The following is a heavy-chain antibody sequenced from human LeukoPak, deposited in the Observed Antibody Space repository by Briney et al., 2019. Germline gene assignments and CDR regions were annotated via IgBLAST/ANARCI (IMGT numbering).Heavy chain of an antibody. CDR2: VYWNGGRT. Sequence: PGGSLRLSCAASGFTFDDYGMSWVRQAPGKGLEWVSSVYWNGGRTGYADSVKGRFTISRDNAKNSLYLQMSSLRVEDTALYYCASGGSMIVFDYWGQGALVTVSS. V-gene: IGHV3-20*04. CDR1: GFTFDDYG. J-gene: IGHJ4*02. D-gene: IGHD6-13*01. CDR3: ASGGSMIVFDY.